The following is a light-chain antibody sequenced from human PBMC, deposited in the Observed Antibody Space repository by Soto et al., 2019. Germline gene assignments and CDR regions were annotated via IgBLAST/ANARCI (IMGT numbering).Light chain of an antibody. V-gene: IGKV3-20*01. J-gene: IGKJ4*01. CDR1: QTVNNNY. Sequence: ELVLTQSPGTLSLSPGERATLSCRASQTVNNNYLAWYQQIPGQAPRLLISGASGRATGTPDRFSGSASGTDFTLTISRLEPEDFAVYYCQQYGSSPLTFGGGTRWISN. CDR3: QQYGSSPLT. CDR2: GAS.